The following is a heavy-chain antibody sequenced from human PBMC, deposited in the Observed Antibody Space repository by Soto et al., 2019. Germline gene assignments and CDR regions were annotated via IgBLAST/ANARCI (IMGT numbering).Heavy chain of an antibody. CDR3: GRGGRKEMDTIGPVPSYYGMDG. Sequence: QVQLVQSGAEVKKPGSSVKVSCKASGGTFSSYAISWVRQAPGQGLEWMGGIIPIFGTANYAQKFQGRVTITADKATSTAYMELSSLRSEDKAVYYCGRGGRKEMDTIGPVPSYYGMDGWGQGTTVTVSS. V-gene: IGHV1-69*06. CDR2: IIPIFGTA. D-gene: IGHD5-18*01. CDR1: GGTFSSYA. J-gene: IGHJ6*02.